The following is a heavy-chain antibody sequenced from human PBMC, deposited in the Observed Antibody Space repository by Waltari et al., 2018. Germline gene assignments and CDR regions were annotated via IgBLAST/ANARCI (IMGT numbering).Heavy chain of an antibody. J-gene: IGHJ3*02. CDR3: ARQWELPYDAFDI. Sequence: SLTCAVSGYSISSGYYWGWIRQPRVKGLEWIGSIYHSGSTYYNPSLKSRVTISVDTSKNQFSLKLSSVTAADTAVYYCARQWELPYDAFDIWGQGTMVTVSS. V-gene: IGHV4-38-2*01. D-gene: IGHD1-26*01. CDR2: IYHSGST. CDR1: GYSISSGYY.